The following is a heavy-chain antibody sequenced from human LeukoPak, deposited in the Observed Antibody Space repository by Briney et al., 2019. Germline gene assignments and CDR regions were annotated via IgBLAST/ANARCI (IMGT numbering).Heavy chain of an antibody. Sequence: SETLSLTCTVSGGSISSSSYYWGWIRQPPGKGLEWIGFFDNSGSTNYNPPLKSRVTISVDTSKNQFSLKLSSVTAADTAVYYCARGGAHYDFWSGYYTSHAFDIWGQGTMVTVSS. CDR1: GGSISSSSYY. V-gene: IGHV4-61*05. CDR2: FDNSGST. J-gene: IGHJ3*02. D-gene: IGHD3-3*01. CDR3: ARGGAHYDFWSGYYTSHAFDI.